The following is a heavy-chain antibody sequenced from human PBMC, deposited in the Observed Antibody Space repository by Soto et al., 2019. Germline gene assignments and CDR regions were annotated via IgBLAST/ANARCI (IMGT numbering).Heavy chain of an antibody. CDR3: TRHSLMATIWENHNFDY. J-gene: IGHJ4*02. CDR2: IRSKANSYAT. Sequence: GGSLRLSCAASGFTFSGSAMHWVRQASGKGLEWVGRIRSKANSYATAYAASVKGRFTISRDDSKNTAYLQMNSLKTEDTAVYYCTRHSLMATIWENHNFDYWGQGTLVTVSS. V-gene: IGHV3-73*01. CDR1: GFTFSGSA. D-gene: IGHD5-12*01.